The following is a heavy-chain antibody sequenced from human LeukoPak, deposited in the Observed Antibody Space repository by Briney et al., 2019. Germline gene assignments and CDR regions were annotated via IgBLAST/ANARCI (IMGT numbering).Heavy chain of an antibody. CDR2: MNPNSGNT. J-gene: IGHJ6*03. CDR3: ARGVPTTVTKWVIGRNYYYYYMDV. CDR1: GYTFTSYD. D-gene: IGHD4-17*01. V-gene: IGHV1-8*01. Sequence: ASVKVSCKASGYTFTSYDINWVRQATGQGLEWMGWMNPNSGNTGYAQKFQGRVTMTRNTSISTAYMELSSLRSEDTAVYYCARGVPTTVTKWVIGRNYYYYYMDVWGKGTTVTISS.